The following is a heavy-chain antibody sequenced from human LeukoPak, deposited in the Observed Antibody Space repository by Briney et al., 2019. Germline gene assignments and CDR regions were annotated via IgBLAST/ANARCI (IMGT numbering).Heavy chain of an antibody. D-gene: IGHD3-3*01. CDR1: GFTFSSYA. J-gene: IGHJ4*02. CDR3: ARDFITIFGVVNYYFDY. CDR2: ISYDGTNK. V-gene: IGHV3-30-3*01. Sequence: GGSLRLSCAASGFTFSSYAMSWVRQTPGKGLEWVAVISYDGTNKYYADSVKGRFTISRDNSKNTLYLQMNSLRAEDTAIYYCARDFITIFGVVNYYFDYWGQGTLVTVSS.